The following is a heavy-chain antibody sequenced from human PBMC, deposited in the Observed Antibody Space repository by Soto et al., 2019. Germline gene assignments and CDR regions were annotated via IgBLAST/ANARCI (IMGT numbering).Heavy chain of an antibody. D-gene: IGHD5-12*01. Sequence: QVQLVQSGAEVKKPESSVKVSCKAPGGTFSTYAISWVRQAPGQGLEWMGGIIPMFGTANYAQRFQDRVTITADESTNTVYMELSSLRSDDTAVYFCARGIQRWLRRINNGYSGWGQGTLVTVSS. CDR2: IIPMFGTA. V-gene: IGHV1-69*12. CDR1: GGTFSTYA. J-gene: IGHJ4*02. CDR3: ARGIQRWLRRINNGYSG.